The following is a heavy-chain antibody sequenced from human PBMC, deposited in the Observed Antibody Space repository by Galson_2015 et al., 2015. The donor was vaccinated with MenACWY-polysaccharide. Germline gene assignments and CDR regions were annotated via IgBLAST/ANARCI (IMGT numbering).Heavy chain of an antibody. J-gene: IGHJ4*02. CDR2: ISGSSGST. D-gene: IGHD2-15*01. CDR3: AAGYFRYDY. CDR1: GFSFSSYA. Sequence: SLRLSCADSGFSFSSYAINWVRQAPGKGLEWVAGISGSSGSTQFAGSVEGRFTISRDNSKNTVYLQMNSLRAEDTAVYYCAAGYFRYDYWGQGTPVTVSS. V-gene: IGHV3-23*01.